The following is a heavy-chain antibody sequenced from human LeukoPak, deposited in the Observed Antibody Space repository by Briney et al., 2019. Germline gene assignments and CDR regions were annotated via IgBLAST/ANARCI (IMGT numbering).Heavy chain of an antibody. CDR3: ARHGYDTGNYQAHFDY. CDR2: INYSGNT. CDR1: GGSISNYY. V-gene: IGHV4-59*08. Sequence: SETLSLTCTVSGGSISNYYWSWIRQSPGKGLQWIGYINYSGNTNYNPSLTGRVTVSVDTSKNEFSLRLSSVTAADTAMYYCARHGYDTGNYQAHFDYWGQGTPVTVSS. D-gene: IGHD2-8*02. J-gene: IGHJ4*02.